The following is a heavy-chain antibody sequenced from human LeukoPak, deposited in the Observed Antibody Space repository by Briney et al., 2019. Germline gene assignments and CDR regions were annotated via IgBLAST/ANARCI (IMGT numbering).Heavy chain of an antibody. D-gene: IGHD2/OR15-2a*01. V-gene: IGHV4-39*07. J-gene: IGHJ4*02. CDR3: ARDVWRLYYFDY. CDR1: GGSISSSSYY. Sequence: PSETLSLTCTVSGGSISSSSYYWGWIRQPPGKGLEWIGSIYYSGSTYYNPSLKSRVTISVDTSKNQFSLKLSSVTAADTAVYYCARDVWRLYYFDYWGQGTLVTVSS. CDR2: IYYSGST.